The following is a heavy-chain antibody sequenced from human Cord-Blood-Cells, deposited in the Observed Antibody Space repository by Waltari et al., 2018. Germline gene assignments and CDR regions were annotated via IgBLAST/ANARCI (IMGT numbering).Heavy chain of an antibody. CDR2: IYYSGST. CDR1: GRSIRSSSSY. V-gene: IGHV4-39*01. J-gene: IGHJ3*02. Sequence: QLQLPASGQGLVTHSATLSNTCTVPGRSIRSSSSYWGWLRQPPGKGLEWIGSIYYSGSTCYNPSLKSRVTISVDTSKNQFSLKLSSVTAADTAVYYCARREAFDIWGQGTMVTVSS. CDR3: ARREAFDI.